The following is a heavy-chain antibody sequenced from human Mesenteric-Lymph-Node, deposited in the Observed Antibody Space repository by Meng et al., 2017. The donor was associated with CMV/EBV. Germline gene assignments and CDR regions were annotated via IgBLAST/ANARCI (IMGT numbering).Heavy chain of an antibody. CDR1: GFSLSTSGVG. CDR3: AHSSGIAAAGPFYFDY. V-gene: IGHV2-5*02. CDR2: IYWDDDK. J-gene: IGHJ4*02. Sequence: QITLKESGPTLVKPTQLPTLTCTFSGFSLSTSGVGVGWIRQPPGKALEWLALIYWDDDKRYSPSLKSRLTITKDTSKNQVVLTMANMDPVDTATYYCAHSSGIAAAGPFYFDYWGQGTLVTVSS. D-gene: IGHD6-13*01.